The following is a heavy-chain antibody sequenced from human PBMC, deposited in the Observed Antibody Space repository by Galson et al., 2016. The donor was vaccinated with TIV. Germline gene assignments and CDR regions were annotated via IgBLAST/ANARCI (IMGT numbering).Heavy chain of an antibody. V-gene: IGHV5-51*03. Sequence: QSGAEVKKPGESLKISCKVSGYNFSSYWVGWVRQMPWKGLEWMGIIYPRDSETRYSPSFQGQVTISADESISTVYLQWSSLKASDTAMYFCARAPGYSGYSYGYFDSWGQGTLVTVSS. D-gene: IGHD5-18*01. CDR3: ARAPGYSGYSYGYFDS. CDR2: IYPRDSET. J-gene: IGHJ4*02. CDR1: GYNFSSYW.